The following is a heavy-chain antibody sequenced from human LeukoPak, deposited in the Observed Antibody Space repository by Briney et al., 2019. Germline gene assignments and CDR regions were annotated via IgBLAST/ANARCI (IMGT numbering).Heavy chain of an antibody. CDR2: ISSSSSTI. CDR1: GFTFSSYS. J-gene: IGHJ6*03. V-gene: IGHV3-48*01. Sequence: PGGSLRLSCAASGFTFSSYSMNWVRQAPGKGLEWVSYISSSSSTIYYADSVKGRFTISRDNSKNTLYLQMNSLRAEDTAVYYCAKPAVGAPGLLAYYYMDVWGKGTTVTVSS. D-gene: IGHD1-26*01. CDR3: AKPAVGAPGLLAYYYMDV.